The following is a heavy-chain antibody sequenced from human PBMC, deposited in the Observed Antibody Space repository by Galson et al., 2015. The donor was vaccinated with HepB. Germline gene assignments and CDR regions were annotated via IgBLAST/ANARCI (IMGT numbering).Heavy chain of an antibody. D-gene: IGHD1-26*01. CDR1: GFIFSNYA. V-gene: IGHV3-21*01. Sequence: SLRLSCAASGFIFSNYAMNWVRQAPGKGLEWVASISSSSAYIYYADSLKGRFTISRDNAKNSLYLQMKSLGAEDTAIYYCAREVVGTTRGLDHWGQGTLVTVSS. CDR2: ISSSSAYI. CDR3: AREVVGTTRGLDH. J-gene: IGHJ4*02.